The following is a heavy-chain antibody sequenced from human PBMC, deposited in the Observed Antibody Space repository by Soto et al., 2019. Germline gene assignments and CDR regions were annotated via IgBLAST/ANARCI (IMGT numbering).Heavy chain of an antibody. CDR2: IYYSGST. J-gene: IGHJ6*02. D-gene: IGHD6-13*01. Sequence: QVQLQESGPGRVKPSETLSLTCTVSGGSISSYYWNWIRQPPGKGLEWIGYIYYSGSTNYNPSLKSRVSISLDTSENQFSLKLSSVTAADTAVYYCASSNIAAAGFYYYGMDVWGRGTTVTVSS. CDR3: ASSNIAAAGFYYYGMDV. CDR1: GGSISSYY. V-gene: IGHV4-59*01.